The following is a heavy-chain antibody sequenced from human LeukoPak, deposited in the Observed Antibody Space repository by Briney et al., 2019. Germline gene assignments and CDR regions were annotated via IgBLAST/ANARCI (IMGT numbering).Heavy chain of an antibody. CDR3: TRDEGSTWQRFDP. CDR1: GFSFRNYW. Sequence: PGGSLRLSCAASGFSFRNYWMHWVRQVPGKGLVWVSRINSGGSDTHYADSVKGRFTISRDNTKNTLYLRMYSLRVKDTAIYYCTRDEGSTWQRFDPWGQGTLVTVSS. J-gene: IGHJ5*02. D-gene: IGHD3-10*01. V-gene: IGHV3-74*01. CDR2: INSGGSDT.